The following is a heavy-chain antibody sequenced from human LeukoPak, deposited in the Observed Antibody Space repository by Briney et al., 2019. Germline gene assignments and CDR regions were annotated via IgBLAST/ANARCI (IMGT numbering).Heavy chain of an antibody. CDR1: GDSVSSNSAA. Sequence: SQTLSLTCAISGDSVSSNSAAWNWIRQSPSRGLEWLGRTYYRSKWYNDYAVSVKSRITINPDTSKNQFSLQLNSVTPEDTAVYYCAREGPYGSGSYYTLFDYGGQGTLVTVSS. V-gene: IGHV6-1*01. J-gene: IGHJ4*02. CDR3: AREGPYGSGSYYTLFDY. CDR2: TYYRSKWYN. D-gene: IGHD3-10*01.